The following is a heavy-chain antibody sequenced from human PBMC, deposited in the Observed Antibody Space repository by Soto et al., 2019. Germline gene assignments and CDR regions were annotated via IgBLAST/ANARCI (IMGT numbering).Heavy chain of an antibody. V-gene: IGHV5-51*01. J-gene: IGHJ4*02. Sequence: GESLKISCKGSGYNFTTFWIGWVRQMPGKGLEWMGIIYPGDSETKYSPDFEGQVTISADRSTNTAYLQWRSLRASDTAMYYCARLGFPGAIYFDSWGLGTLVTVYS. CDR3: ARLGFPGAIYFDS. CDR1: GYNFTTFW. CDR2: IYPGDSET.